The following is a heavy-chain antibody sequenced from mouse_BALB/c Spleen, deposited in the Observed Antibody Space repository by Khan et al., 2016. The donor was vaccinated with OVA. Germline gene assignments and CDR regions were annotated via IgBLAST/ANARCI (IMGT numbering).Heavy chain of an antibody. J-gene: IGHJ3*01. V-gene: IGHV1-4*01. CDR2: INPSNGYT. CDR1: GYTFTSYT. Sequence: VQLQQSGAELARPGASVKMSCKASGYTFTSYTIHWIKLRPGQGLEWIGYINPSNGYTTYNQKFKDKATLSADKSSTTAYMELSSLTSDDSALYKCVRDAAYHRNDGWVAYWGQGTLVTVSA. CDR3: VRDAAYHRNDGWVAY. D-gene: IGHD2-14*01.